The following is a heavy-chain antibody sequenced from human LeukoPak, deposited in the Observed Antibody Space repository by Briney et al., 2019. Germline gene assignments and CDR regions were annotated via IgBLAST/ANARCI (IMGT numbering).Heavy chain of an antibody. D-gene: IGHD6-13*01. CDR1: GFTFSSYA. V-gene: IGHV3-23*01. J-gene: IGHJ5*02. CDR2: ISGSGGST. Sequence: PGGSLRLSCAASGFTFSSYAMSWVRQAPGKGLEWVSAISGSGGSTYYADSVKGRFTISRDNSKNTLYLQMNSLRAEDAAVYYCAKDQVPGIAAAATGGFDPWGQGTLVTVSS. CDR3: AKDQVPGIAAAATGGFDP.